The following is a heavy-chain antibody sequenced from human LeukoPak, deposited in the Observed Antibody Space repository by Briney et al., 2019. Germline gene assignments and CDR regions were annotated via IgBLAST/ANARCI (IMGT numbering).Heavy chain of an antibody. V-gene: IGHV3-7*01. CDR2: IKHDGSEK. CDR3: ASDMAAAVLDYYYYGMDV. J-gene: IGHJ6*02. CDR1: GFTFSSYW. Sequence: PGGSLRLSCAASGFTFSSYWMSWVRQAPGKGLEWVANIKHDGSEKYYVDSVKGRFTISRDNAKNSLYLQMNSLRAEDTAVYYCASDMAAAVLDYYYYGMDVWGQGTTVTVSS. D-gene: IGHD6-13*01.